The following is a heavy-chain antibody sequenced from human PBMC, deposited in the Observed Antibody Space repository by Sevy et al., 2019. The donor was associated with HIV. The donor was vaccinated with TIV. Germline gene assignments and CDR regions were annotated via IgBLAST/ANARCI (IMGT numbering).Heavy chain of an antibody. D-gene: IGHD1-20*01. J-gene: IGHJ6*03. Sequence: GGSLRLSCAASGFTFSSYAMSWVRQAPGKGLEWVSAISGSGGSTCYAGSVKGRFTISRDNSKNTLYLQMNSLRAEDTAVYYCAKDGYKPSVGDENYYYYYMDVWGKGTTVTVSS. CDR3: AKDGYKPSVGDENYYYYYMDV. CDR2: ISGSGGST. V-gene: IGHV3-23*01. CDR1: GFTFSSYA.